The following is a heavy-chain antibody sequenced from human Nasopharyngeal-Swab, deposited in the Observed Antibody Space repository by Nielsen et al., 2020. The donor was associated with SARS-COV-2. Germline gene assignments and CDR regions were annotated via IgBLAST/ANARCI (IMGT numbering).Heavy chain of an antibody. Sequence: GGFLRLSCAASGFTFSSYEMNWVRQAPGEGLEWVSYISSSGSTIYYADSVKGRFTISRDNAKNSLYLQMNSLRAEDTAVYYCARDLPPYGDYYMDVWGKGTTVTVSS. V-gene: IGHV3-48*03. CDR2: ISSSGSTI. J-gene: IGHJ6*03. CDR1: GFTFSSYE. CDR3: ARDLPPYGDYYMDV. D-gene: IGHD4-17*01.